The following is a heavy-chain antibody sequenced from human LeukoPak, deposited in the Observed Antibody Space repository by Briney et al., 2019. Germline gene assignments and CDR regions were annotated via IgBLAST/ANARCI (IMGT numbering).Heavy chain of an antibody. CDR1: GGSFSGYY. J-gene: IGHJ4*02. D-gene: IGHD6-19*01. Sequence: PSETLSLTCAVYGGSFSGYYWSWILQPPGKGLEWIGEINHSGSTNYNPSLKSRVTISVDTSKNQFSLKLSSVTAADTAVYYCARGTGLYDYWGQGTLVTVSS. CDR2: INHSGST. V-gene: IGHV4-34*01. CDR3: ARGTGLYDY.